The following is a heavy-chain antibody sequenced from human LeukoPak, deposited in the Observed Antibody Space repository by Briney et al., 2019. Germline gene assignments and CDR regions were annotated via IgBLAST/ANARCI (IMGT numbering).Heavy chain of an antibody. CDR1: SGSFSGYY. Sequence: SETLSLTCSVYSGSFSGYYWSWIRQPPGKGLEWIGEINHSVGTNYNPSLKSRVTMSVDTSKNQFSLKLNSVTATDTAVYYCASAFSAYDPFDSWGQGTLVTVSS. D-gene: IGHD5-12*01. V-gene: IGHV4-34*01. CDR2: INHSVGT. CDR3: ASAFSAYDPFDS. J-gene: IGHJ4*02.